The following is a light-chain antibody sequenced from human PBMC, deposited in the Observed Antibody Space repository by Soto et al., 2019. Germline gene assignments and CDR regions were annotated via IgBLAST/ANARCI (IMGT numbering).Light chain of an antibody. J-gene: IGKJ4*01. CDR3: QQYGSSPLS. Sequence: EIVLTPSPGTLSLSPGERATLSCRASQSVSSSYLAWYQQKPGQAPRLLIYGASSRATGIPDRFSGSGSGTDFTLTISRLEPEDFAVYYCQQYGSSPLSFGGGTRWIS. CDR2: GAS. V-gene: IGKV3-20*01. CDR1: QSVSSSY.